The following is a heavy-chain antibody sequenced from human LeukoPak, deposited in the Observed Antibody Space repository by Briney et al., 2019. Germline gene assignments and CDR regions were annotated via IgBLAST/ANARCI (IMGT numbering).Heavy chain of an antibody. CDR2: ISGSGGST. CDR1: GFTFSSYA. Sequence: GGSLRLSCAASGFTFSSYAMSWVRQAPGKGLEWVSAISGSGGSTYYADSVKGRFTISRDNSKNTLYLQMNSLRAEDTAVYCCAKDLGYYYGSGSYPYYFDYWGQGTLVTVSS. CDR3: AKDLGYYYGSGSYPYYFDY. V-gene: IGHV3-23*01. D-gene: IGHD3-10*01. J-gene: IGHJ4*02.